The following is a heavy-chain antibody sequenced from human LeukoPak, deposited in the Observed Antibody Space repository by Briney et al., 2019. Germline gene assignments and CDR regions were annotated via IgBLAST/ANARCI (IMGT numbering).Heavy chain of an antibody. V-gene: IGHV4-59*01. Sequence: SETLSLTCTVSGGSISSYYWSWIRQPPGKGLEWIGYIYYSGSTNYNPSLKSQVTISVDTSKNQFSLKLKSVTAADTAVYYCARVIAVAGAFNAFDIWGQGTVVTVSS. J-gene: IGHJ3*02. CDR1: GGSISSYY. D-gene: IGHD6-19*01. CDR3: ARVIAVAGAFNAFDI. CDR2: IYYSGST.